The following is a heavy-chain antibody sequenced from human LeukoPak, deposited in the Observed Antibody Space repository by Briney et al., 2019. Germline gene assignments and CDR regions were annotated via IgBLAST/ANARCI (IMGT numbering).Heavy chain of an antibody. CDR2: ISSDGSST. J-gene: IGHJ4*02. CDR3: ARRYSDYDDLDQ. V-gene: IGHV3-74*01. Sequence: PGGSLRLSCAASGFTFSNYWVHWVRQAPGKGLVWVSRISSDGSSTTYADPVKGRFTISRDNAKNSLYLQMNSLRAEDTAVYYCARRYSDYDDLDQWGQGTLVTVSS. D-gene: IGHD5-12*01. CDR1: GFTFSNYW.